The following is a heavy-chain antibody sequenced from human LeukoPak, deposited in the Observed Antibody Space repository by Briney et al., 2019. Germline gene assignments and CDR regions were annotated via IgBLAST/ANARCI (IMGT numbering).Heavy chain of an antibody. CDR2: LNPNSGGT. CDR3: ARGAEYGSFAY. Sequence: ASVKVSCKASGYTFSGYFMHWVRQAPGRGLEWMGWLNPNSGGTNYAQRFQGRVTMTGVTSISTAYMNLSRLTSDDTAVYFCARGAEYGSFAYWGQGTLVTVSS. V-gene: IGHV1-2*02. J-gene: IGHJ4*02. D-gene: IGHD2-2*01. CDR1: GYTFSGYF.